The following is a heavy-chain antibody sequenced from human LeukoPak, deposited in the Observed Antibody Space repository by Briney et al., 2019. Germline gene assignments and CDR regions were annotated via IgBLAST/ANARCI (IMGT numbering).Heavy chain of an antibody. J-gene: IGHJ5*02. CDR1: GFTFSSYT. CDR3: AKVPSMVRGEGWFDP. D-gene: IGHD3-10*01. V-gene: IGHV3-23*01. CDR2: ISGSGGST. Sequence: GGSLRLSCAASGFTFSSYTMSWVRQAPGKGLEWVSAISGSGGSTYYADSAKGRFTISRDNSKNTLYLQMNSLRAEDTAVYYCAKVPSMVRGEGWFDPWGQGTLVTVSS.